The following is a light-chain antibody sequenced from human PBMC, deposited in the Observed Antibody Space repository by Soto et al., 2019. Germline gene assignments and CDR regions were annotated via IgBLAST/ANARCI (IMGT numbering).Light chain of an antibody. CDR2: EGS. CDR3: CSYAGSSTLV. V-gene: IGLV2-23*01. J-gene: IGLJ2*01. Sequence: QSVLTQPASVSRSPGQSITISCTGTSSDVGSYKFVSWYQQHPGKAPKLMIYEGSKRPSGVSNRFSGSKSGNTASLTISGLQAEDEADYYCCSYAGSSTLVFGGGTKLTVL. CDR1: SSDVGSYKF.